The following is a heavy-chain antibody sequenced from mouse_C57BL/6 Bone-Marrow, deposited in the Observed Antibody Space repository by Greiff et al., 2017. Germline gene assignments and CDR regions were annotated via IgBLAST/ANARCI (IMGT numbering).Heavy chain of an antibody. CDR2: IYPGSGST. CDR1: GYTFTSYW. D-gene: IGHD2-4*01. CDR3: ANSYYDGYYAMDD. J-gene: IGHJ4*01. Sequence: VQLQQPGAELVKPGASVKMSCKASGYTFTSYWITWVKQRPGQGLEWIGDIYPGSGSTNYNETFKSKATLTVDTSSSTAYMQISSLTSEDSAVYYCANSYYDGYYAMDDWGQGTSVTVSS. V-gene: IGHV1-55*01.